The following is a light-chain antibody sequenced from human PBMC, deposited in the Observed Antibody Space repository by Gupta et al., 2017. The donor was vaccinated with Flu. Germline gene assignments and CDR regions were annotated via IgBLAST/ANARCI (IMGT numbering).Light chain of an antibody. CDR2: EVS. V-gene: IGLV2-14*01. CDR1: SRDVGGYNY. CDR3: SSYTSSSTRV. J-gene: IGLJ1*01. Sequence: SALPQPASVSGSPGQSITISCTGTSRDVGGYNYVSWHQQHPGKAPKLMIYEVSNRPSGVSNRFSGSKSGNPASLTISGLQAEDEAYYYCSSYTSSSTRVFGTGTKVTVL.